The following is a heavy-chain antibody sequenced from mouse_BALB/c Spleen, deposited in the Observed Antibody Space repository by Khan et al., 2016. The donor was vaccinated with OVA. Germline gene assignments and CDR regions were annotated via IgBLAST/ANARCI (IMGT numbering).Heavy chain of an antibody. V-gene: IGHV5-6*01. J-gene: IGHJ4*01. CDR3: ARQPGYYEGSAMDY. D-gene: IGHD2-3*01. Sequence: EVELVESGGDLVKPGGSLKLSCAASGFTFSSYGMSWVRQTPDKRLEWVAAISSGGSYTYYPDSLKGRFTISRANAKNTLYLQMSSLKSEDTARYNCARQPGYYEGSAMDYWGQGTSVIVSS. CDR1: GFTFSSYG. CDR2: ISSGGSYT.